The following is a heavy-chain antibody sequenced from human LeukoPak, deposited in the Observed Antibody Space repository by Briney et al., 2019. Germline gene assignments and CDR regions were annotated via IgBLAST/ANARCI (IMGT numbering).Heavy chain of an antibody. CDR3: SKDKKQYDYYYDMVV. Sequence: PGGSLRLSCAASGFTFSNYAMSWVRQAPGKGLEWVSGISGNGGSIGYADSVKGRFTISRDNSKNTLYLQMNSLRAEDMALYYCSKDKKQYDYYYDMVVWGKGTTVTVSS. V-gene: IGHV3-9*03. J-gene: IGHJ6*03. CDR1: GFTFSNYA. CDR2: ISGNGGSI.